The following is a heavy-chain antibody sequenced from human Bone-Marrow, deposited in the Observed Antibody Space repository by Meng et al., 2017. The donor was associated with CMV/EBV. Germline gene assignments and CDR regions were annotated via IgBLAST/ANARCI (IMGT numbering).Heavy chain of an antibody. D-gene: IGHD6-13*01. Sequence: SVKVSCKASGGTFSSYAISWVRQAPGQGLEWMGGIIPILGIANYAQKFQGRVTITADKSTSTAYMELSSLRSEDTAVYYCAKDLEQLVNNWFDPWGQGTLVTVSS. CDR3: AKDLEQLVNNWFDP. J-gene: IGHJ5*02. CDR2: IIPILGIA. V-gene: IGHV1-69*10. CDR1: GGTFSSYA.